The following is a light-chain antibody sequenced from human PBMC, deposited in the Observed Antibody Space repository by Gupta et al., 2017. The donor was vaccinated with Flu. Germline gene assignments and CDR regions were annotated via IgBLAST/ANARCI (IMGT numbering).Light chain of an antibody. J-gene: IGKJ4*01. Sequence: ATLSVSPGERATLSCRASQSVSINLAWYQQKPGQAPRLLIYGASTRAAGVPARFSGSGSGIDFTLSISSLQPEDFAVYYCQQNNNRPQLTFGGGTTVEVK. CDR1: QSVSIN. CDR2: GAS. V-gene: IGKV3D-15*01. CDR3: QQNNNRPQLT.